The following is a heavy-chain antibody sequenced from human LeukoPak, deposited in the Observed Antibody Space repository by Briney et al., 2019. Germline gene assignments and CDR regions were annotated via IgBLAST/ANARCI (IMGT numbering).Heavy chain of an antibody. D-gene: IGHD1-26*01. Sequence: PGGSLRLSCAASGFTFNNYALSWVRQAPGKGLEWVSPISGSGCNTDYADSVKGRFTISRDNSKNTLYLQMNSLKDEDTAVYYCAKLLRFNVCFIDSWGQGTMVPVSS. CDR2: ISGSGCNT. V-gene: IGHV3-23*01. J-gene: IGHJ4*02. CDR1: GFTFNNYA. CDR3: AKLLRFNVCFIDS.